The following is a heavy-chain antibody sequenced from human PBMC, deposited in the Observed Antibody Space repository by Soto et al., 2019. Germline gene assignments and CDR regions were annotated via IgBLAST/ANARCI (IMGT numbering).Heavy chain of an antibody. CDR3: ARDFYYYGSGTMGGYFDY. CDR2: IYSGGST. D-gene: IGHD3-10*01. Sequence: EVQLVESGGGLVQPGGSLRLSCAASGLTVSSNYMSWVRQAPGKGLERVSVIYSGGSTYYADSVKGRFTISRDNSKNTLYLQMNSLRAEDTAVSYCARDFYYYGSGTMGGYFDYWGQGTLVTVSS. CDR1: GLTVSSNY. V-gene: IGHV3-66*01. J-gene: IGHJ4*02.